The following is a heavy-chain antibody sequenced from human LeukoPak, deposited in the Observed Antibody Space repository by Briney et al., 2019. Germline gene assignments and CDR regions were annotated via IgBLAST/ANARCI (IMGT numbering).Heavy chain of an antibody. CDR1: GGSFSGYY. V-gene: IGHV4-34*01. CDR3: ARSSLRFLEWLLLPAPPDL. Sequence: SGTLSLTCAVYGGSFSGYYWSWIRQPPGKGLEWIGEINHSGSTNYNPSLKSRVTISVDTSKNQFSLKLSSVTAADTAVYYCARSSLRFLEWLLLPAPPDLWGRGTLVTVSS. J-gene: IGHJ2*01. D-gene: IGHD3-3*01. CDR2: INHSGST.